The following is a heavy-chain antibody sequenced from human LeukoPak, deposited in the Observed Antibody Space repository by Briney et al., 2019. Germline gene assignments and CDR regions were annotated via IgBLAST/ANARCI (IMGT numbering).Heavy chain of an antibody. D-gene: IGHD6-19*01. CDR2: INSVGSST. V-gene: IGHV3-74*01. CDR1: GFTFSSFW. J-gene: IGHJ5*02. CDR3: ARERTSGWDAFDT. Sequence: GGSLRLSCAASGFTFSSFWMHWVRQAPGKGLVWVSRINSVGSSTSYADSVKGRFTISRDDAKNTLYLQMNSLRAEDTAVYYCARERTSGWDAFDTWGQGTLVTVSS.